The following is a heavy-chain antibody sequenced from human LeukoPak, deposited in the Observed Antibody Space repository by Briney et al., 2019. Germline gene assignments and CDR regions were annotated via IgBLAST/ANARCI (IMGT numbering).Heavy chain of an antibody. CDR2: ISYDGSNK. D-gene: IGHD6-19*01. CDR3: ARDREPVAGPFDY. Sequence: GGSLRLSCAASGFTFSSYAMHWVRQAPGKGLEWVAVISYDGSNKYYADSVKGRFTISRDNSKNTLYLQMNSLRAEDTAVYYCARDREPVAGPFDYWGQGTLVTVSS. J-gene: IGHJ4*02. CDR1: GFTFSSYA. V-gene: IGHV3-30-3*01.